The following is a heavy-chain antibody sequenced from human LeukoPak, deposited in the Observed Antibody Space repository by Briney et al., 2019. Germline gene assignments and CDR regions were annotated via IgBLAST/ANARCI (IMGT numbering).Heavy chain of an antibody. J-gene: IGHJ3*02. CDR2: IYYSGST. V-gene: IGHV4-39*01. Sequence: YPSETLSLTCTVSGGAISGRRDYWSWIRQPPGKGLEWIASIYYSGSTHYNPSLKSRVTISVDTSRNQFSLELRTATAADSAMYYCARNVSRGEPGGAFDIWGQGTMVTVSS. D-gene: IGHD3-16*01. CDR1: GGAISGRRDY. CDR3: ARNVSRGEPGGAFDI.